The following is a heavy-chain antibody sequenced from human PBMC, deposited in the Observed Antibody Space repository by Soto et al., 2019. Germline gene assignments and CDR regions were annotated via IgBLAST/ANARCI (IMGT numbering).Heavy chain of an antibody. J-gene: IGHJ4*02. CDR1: GFTFSSYT. D-gene: IGHD5-12*01. CDR3: ASSGYDRGY. CDR2: ISSSSGTI. Sequence: EVQLVESGGGLVQPGGPLRLSCAASGFTFSSYTMNWVRQAPGKGLEWVSYISSSSGTIYYADSVKGRFTISRDNAKNSLYLQMKSLRAEDTAVYYCASSGYDRGYWGQGTLVTVSS. V-gene: IGHV3-48*01.